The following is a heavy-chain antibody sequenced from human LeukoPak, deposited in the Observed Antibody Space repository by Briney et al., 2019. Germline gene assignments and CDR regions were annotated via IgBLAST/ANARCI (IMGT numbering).Heavy chain of an antibody. CDR2: INHSGST. D-gene: IGHD3-16*02. CDR3: SRARNSVASLKHFDY. J-gene: IGHJ4*02. CDR1: GGSLSGYY. Sequence: SETLSLTCAVYGGSLSGYYWSWIRQPPGKGLEWMGEINHSGSTNYNPSPKSRVTTSVEESKNQFSLTLSSVTGADTAVYYFSRARNSVASLKHFDYWGQGTLVTVPS. V-gene: IGHV4-34*01.